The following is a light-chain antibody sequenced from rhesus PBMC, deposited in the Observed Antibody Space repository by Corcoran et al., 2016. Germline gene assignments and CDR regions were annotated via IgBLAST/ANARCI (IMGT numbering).Light chain of an antibody. Sequence: DIVMTQSPDSLAVSLGERVTINCKSSQSLLYRSNNKNYLAWYQQKPEQAPKLLLYWASTRESGVPNRFRGSVSGTDFTLTISGLQAEDVAVYYCQQYYSTPWTFGQGTKVEIK. CDR3: QQYYSTPWT. J-gene: IGKJ1*01. CDR1: QSLLYRSNNKNY. V-gene: IGKV4-1*01. CDR2: WAS.